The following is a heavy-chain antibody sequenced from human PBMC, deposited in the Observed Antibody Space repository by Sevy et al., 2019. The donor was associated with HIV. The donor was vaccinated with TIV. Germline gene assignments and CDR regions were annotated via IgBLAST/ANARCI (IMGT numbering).Heavy chain of an antibody. V-gene: IGHV3-49*03. D-gene: IGHD2-15*01. CDR3: SRAITHITLNRVVTPYYFDY. J-gene: IGHJ4*02. CDR1: GFTFGDYN. Sequence: LSCTASGFTFGDYNINWLRQAPGKGLAWVGFIRTKTYGGTTEYAASVKGRFTISRDDSKSIAYLQMNSLKTEDTAVYYCSRAITHITLNRVVTPYYFDYWGQGTLVTVSS. CDR2: IRTKTYGGTT.